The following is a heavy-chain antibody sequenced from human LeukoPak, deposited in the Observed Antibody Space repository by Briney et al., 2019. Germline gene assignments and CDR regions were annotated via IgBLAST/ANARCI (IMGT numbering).Heavy chain of an antibody. D-gene: IGHD6-13*01. CDR1: GLIFSGYW. V-gene: IGHV3-7*01. CDR3: AKDRVAGSRPPLDY. CDR2: IKQHGTEK. J-gene: IGHJ4*02. Sequence: GGSLRLSCTASGLIFSGYWMSWVRQAPGKGLEWVANIKQHGTEKYYVDSVKGRFTISRDDAKKSVYLQMNSLRAEDTAVYYCAKDRVAGSRPPLDYWGQGTLVAVCS.